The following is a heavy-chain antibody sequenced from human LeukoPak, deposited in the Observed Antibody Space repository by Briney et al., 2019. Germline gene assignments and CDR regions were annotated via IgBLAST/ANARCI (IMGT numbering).Heavy chain of an antibody. CDR2: IYNSGRT. Sequence: ASQTLSLTCTVSGGSISRGGHHWTWIRQHPGKGLEWIGYIYNSGRTYYNPSPKSRVTMSVDTSKNQFSLKLSSVTAADTAVYYCARGEGNSGYDFLSWGQGTLVTVSS. D-gene: IGHD5-12*01. V-gene: IGHV4-31*03. CDR3: ARGEGNSGYDFLS. CDR1: GGSISRGGHH. J-gene: IGHJ4*02.